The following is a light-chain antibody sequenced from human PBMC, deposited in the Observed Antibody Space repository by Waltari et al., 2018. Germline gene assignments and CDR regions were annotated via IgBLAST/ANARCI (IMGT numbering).Light chain of an antibody. V-gene: IGKV4-1*01. CDR3: QQYHSTPRT. J-gene: IGKJ1*01. Sequence: DIVMTQSPDSLAVSLGERATINCKSSQSVLYSSNNKNYLAWYQQKEGQSPKLLIYWASTRESGVPDRFSGSGSGTDFTLTISSLQAEDVAVYYCQQYHSTPRTFGQGTKVEIK. CDR2: WAS. CDR1: QSVLYSSNNKNY.